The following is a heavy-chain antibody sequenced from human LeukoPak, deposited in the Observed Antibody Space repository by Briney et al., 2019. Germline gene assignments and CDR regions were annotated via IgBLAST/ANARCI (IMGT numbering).Heavy chain of an antibody. CDR2: ISAYNGNT. D-gene: IGHD3-3*01. J-gene: IGHJ6*02. V-gene: IGHV1-18*01. CDR1: GYTFTSYG. Sequence: ASVKVSCKASGYTFTSYGISWVRQAPGQGLEWMGWISAYNGNTNYAQKLQGRVTMTTDTSTSTAYMELRSLRSDDTAVYYCARVTSYDFWSGYPYYYGMDVWGQGTTVTVSS. CDR3: ARVTSYDFWSGYPYYYGMDV.